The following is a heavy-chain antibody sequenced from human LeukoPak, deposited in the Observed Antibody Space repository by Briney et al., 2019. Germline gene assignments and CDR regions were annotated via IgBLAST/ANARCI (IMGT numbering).Heavy chain of an antibody. D-gene: IGHD4-17*01. V-gene: IGHV3-23*05. CDR2: IGSDNKP. CDR1: GFTFSAYA. Sequence: GGSLRLSCEASGFTFSAYAMTWVRQAPGKGLEWVSSIGSDNKPHYSESVKGRFAISRDNSKNTLYLQMNSLRAEDTAIYYCAKSIRAPTGLGGFDIWGQGTLVTVSS. J-gene: IGHJ3*02. CDR3: AKSIRAPTGLGGFDI.